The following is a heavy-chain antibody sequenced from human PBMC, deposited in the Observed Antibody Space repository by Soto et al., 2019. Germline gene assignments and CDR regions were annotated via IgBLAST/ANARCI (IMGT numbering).Heavy chain of an antibody. CDR2: MYHSGNT. CDR3: ARDLSSSSENWFDP. Sequence: LSLTCAVSGYSISSGYYWGWIRQPPGKGLEWIGSMYHSGNTYYNPSLKSRVTISVDTSKNQFSLKLSSVTAADTAVYYCARDLSSSSENWFDPWGQGILVTVSS. V-gene: IGHV4-38-2*02. CDR1: GYSISSGYY. J-gene: IGHJ5*02. D-gene: IGHD6-6*01.